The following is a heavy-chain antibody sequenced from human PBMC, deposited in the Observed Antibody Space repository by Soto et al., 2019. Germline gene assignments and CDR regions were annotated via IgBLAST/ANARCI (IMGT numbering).Heavy chain of an antibody. J-gene: IGHJ5*02. Sequence: SVKVSCKASGFTFSSSAVQWVRQARGQRLEWIGKIVVGSGNTNYAQKFQERVTITKDMSTSTAYMELSSLRSEDTAFYYCAAFDPGPMGFDPWGQGTLVTVSS. V-gene: IGHV1-58*01. CDR2: IVVGSGNT. CDR1: GFTFSSSA. D-gene: IGHD3-9*01. CDR3: AAFDPGPMGFDP.